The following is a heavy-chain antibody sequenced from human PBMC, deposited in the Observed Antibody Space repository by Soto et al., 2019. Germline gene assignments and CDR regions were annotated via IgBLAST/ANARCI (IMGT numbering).Heavy chain of an antibody. Sequence: GGSLRLSCVGSGFTFISYDMHWVRQAPGKGLEWVGFISFDGSKKHYADSVEGRFTISRDNSKSTMYLEMSSLRPEDTAVYYCTKVDVWGPGTAVTVSS. CDR1: GFTFISYD. CDR3: TKVDV. V-gene: IGHV3-30-3*01. J-gene: IGHJ6*01. CDR2: ISFDGSKK.